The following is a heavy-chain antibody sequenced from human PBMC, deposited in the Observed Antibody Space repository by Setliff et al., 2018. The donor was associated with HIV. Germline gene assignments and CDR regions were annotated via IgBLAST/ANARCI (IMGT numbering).Heavy chain of an antibody. CDR3: ARRYYPDSSGYYFDS. J-gene: IGHJ4*02. D-gene: IGHD3-22*01. Sequence: GGSLRLSCEASGFNFIAYAMSWVRQAPGKGLEWVSTIGGLGSNYKTDYADSVKGRFAISRDNSKNALYVQMDSLRAEDTVVYYCARRYYPDSSGYYFDSWGQGTLVTVSS. CDR1: GFNFIAYA. V-gene: IGHV3-23*01. CDR2: IGGLGSNYKT.